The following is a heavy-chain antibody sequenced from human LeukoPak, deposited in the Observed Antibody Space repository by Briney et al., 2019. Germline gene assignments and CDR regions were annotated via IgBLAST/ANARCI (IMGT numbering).Heavy chain of an antibody. CDR2: TYYRFKWYK. V-gene: IGHV6-1*01. CDR3: ARRTDDYNYLVHGGQETRVSVP. J-gene: IGHJ5*02. D-gene: IGHD5-24*01. CDR1: GDIVSSNSAT. Sequence: KDAQPLTLTCGISGDIVSSNSATWHWIRQSPSRRLEWFGMTYYRFKWYKDYALSVQSRITINPHTSKNQFPVQLNSVPPEDTAVYYSARRTDDYNYLVHGGQETRVSVPWG.